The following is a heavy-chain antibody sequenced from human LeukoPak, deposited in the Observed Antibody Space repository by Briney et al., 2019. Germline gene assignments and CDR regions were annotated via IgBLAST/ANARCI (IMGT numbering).Heavy chain of an antibody. CDR1: RLTVSTNY. CDR3: AKGVLPSCSSTSCYTKSLYYFDY. V-gene: IGHV3-23*01. J-gene: IGHJ4*02. CDR2: ISGSGGST. D-gene: IGHD2-2*02. Sequence: PGGSLRLSCAASRLTVSTNYMSWVRQAPGKGLEWVSAISGSGGSTYYADSVKGRFTISRDNSKNTLYLQMNSLRAEDTAVYYCAKGVLPSCSSTSCYTKSLYYFDYWGQGTLVTVSS.